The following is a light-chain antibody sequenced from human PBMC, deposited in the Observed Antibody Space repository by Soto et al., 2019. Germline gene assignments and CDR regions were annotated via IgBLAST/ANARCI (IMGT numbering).Light chain of an antibody. CDR3: QQSYSTPFT. J-gene: IGKJ2*01. V-gene: IGKV1-39*01. CDR2: AAS. Sequence: DIQMTQSPFSLSASVGDRVTITCRASQSISSYLNWYQQKPGKAPNLLIYAASSLQSGVPSRFSGSASGTDFTVTISRLRPEDFATYDCQQSYSTPFTVGQGTKLVIK. CDR1: QSISSY.